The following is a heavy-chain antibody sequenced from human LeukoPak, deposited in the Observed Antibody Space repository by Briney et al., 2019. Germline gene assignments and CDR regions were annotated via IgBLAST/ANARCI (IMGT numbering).Heavy chain of an antibody. V-gene: IGHV4-59*01. J-gene: IGHJ4*02. CDR1: GASISSWY. CDR3: ARETTLAGFASGLGFNY. Sequence: SETLSLTCTVSGASISSWYWSWIRQPPGKGLEGIGYIYGSGNTNYNPSLKSRITMSIDTSKNQFSLELTSVTAADTATYYCARETTLAGFASGLGFNYWGQGIPVTVSS. CDR2: IYGSGNT. D-gene: IGHD6-19*01.